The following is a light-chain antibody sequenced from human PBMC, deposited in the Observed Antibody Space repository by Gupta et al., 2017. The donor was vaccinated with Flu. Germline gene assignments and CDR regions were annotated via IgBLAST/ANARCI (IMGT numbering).Light chain of an antibody. V-gene: IGLV1-40*01. CDR2: GNN. CDR1: SSNIGADYD. CDR3: QSYDNSLSVVV. Sequence: QSVLPQPPSVSGAPGQRVTISCTCSSSNIGADYDVHWYQQFPGAAPKLLIFGNNNRPSGVPDRFSGSKSGTSASLVVSGLQAEDEGDYFCQSYDNSLSVVVFGGGTKLTVL. J-gene: IGLJ2*01.